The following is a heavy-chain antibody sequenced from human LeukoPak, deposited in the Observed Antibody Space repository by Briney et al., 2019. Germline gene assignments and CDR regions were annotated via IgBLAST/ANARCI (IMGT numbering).Heavy chain of an antibody. D-gene: IGHD2-15*01. CDR1: GFTFSNYA. CDR2: IWYDGSNK. J-gene: IGHJ3*02. V-gene: IGHV3-33*01. Sequence: GGSLRLSCAASGFTFSNYAMYWVRQAPGKGLEWVAVIWYDGSNKYYADSVKGRFTTSRDNSKNTLFLQMNGLRAEDTAVYYCARGAYCSGGRCPGAFDIWGQGTMVTVSS. CDR3: ARGAYCSGGRCPGAFDI.